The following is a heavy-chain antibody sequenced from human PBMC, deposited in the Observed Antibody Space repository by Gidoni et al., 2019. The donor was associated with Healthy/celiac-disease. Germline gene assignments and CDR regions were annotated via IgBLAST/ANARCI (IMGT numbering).Heavy chain of an antibody. J-gene: IGHJ6*02. CDR1: GDNFTSYD. CDR3: ARGAGITMVRGVPRDV. D-gene: IGHD3-10*01. V-gene: IGHV1-8*01. Sequence: QVQLVQSGAEVKKPGASVKVSGKASGDNFTSYDINWVRQATGQGLEWMGWMNPNSGNTGYAQKFQGRVTMTRNTSISTAYMELSSLRSEDTAVYYCARGAGITMVRGVPRDVWGQGTTVTVSS. CDR2: MNPNSGNT.